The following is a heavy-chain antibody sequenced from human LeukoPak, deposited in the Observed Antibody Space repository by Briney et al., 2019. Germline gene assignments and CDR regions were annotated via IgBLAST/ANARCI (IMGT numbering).Heavy chain of an antibody. CDR3: ATGGRRWFDP. J-gene: IGHJ5*02. CDR1: GVSINNYY. Sequence: PSETLSLTCTVSGVSINNYYWSWIRQPPGKGLEWIAYIYYSGSTSYNPSLKSRVTISVDTSKNQLYLNLSSVTAADTAVYYCATGGRRWFDPWGQGTPVTVSS. D-gene: IGHD3-16*01. V-gene: IGHV4-59*01. CDR2: IYYSGST.